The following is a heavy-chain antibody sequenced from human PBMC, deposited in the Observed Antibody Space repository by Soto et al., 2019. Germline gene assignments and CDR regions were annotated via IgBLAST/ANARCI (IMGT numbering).Heavy chain of an antibody. V-gene: IGHV3-74*01. CDR2: IKSDGSST. Sequence: EVQLVESGGGLVQSGGSLRLSCGASGFTFSSHWMVWVRQAPGKGLVCVSSIKSDGSSTSYADSVKGRFTISRDNAKNTLYLQMNSLRADDTAVYYCARGLTSYSDRSGYSWGQGTRVTVSS. D-gene: IGHD3-22*01. CDR3: ARGLTSYSDRSGYS. J-gene: IGHJ4*02. CDR1: GFTFSSHW.